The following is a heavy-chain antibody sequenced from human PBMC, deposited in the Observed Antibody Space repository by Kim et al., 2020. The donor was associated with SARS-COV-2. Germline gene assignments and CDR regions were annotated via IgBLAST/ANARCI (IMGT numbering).Heavy chain of an antibody. CDR2: ISSSSSYI. CDR1: GFTFSSYS. CDR3: ARANPRYYYDSSGSTGIYAFDI. J-gene: IGHJ3*02. D-gene: IGHD3-22*01. V-gene: IGHV3-21*01. Sequence: GGSLRLSCAASGFTFSSYSMNWVRQAPGKGLEWVSSISSSSSYIYYADSVKGRFTISRDNAKNSLYLQMNSLRAEDTAVYYCARANPRYYYDSSGSTGIYAFDIWGQGTMVTVSS.